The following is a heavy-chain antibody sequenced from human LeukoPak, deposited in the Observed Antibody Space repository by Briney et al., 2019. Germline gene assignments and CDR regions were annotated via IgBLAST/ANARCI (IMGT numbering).Heavy chain of an antibody. CDR2: IKHDGSER. D-gene: IGHD3-10*02. CDR3: ARDYVFAFDY. V-gene: IGHV3-7*01. Sequence: GGSLRLSCAASGFTFSSYWMSWVRQSPGKGLEWVANIKHDGSERYYVDSVKGRFTISRDNAKNALYLQMNSLRAEDTAVYFCARDYVFAFDYWSQGTLVTVSS. J-gene: IGHJ4*02. CDR1: GFTFSSYW.